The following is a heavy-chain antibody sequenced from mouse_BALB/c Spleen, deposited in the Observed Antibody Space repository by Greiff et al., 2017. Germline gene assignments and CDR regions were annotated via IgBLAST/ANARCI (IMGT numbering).Heavy chain of an antibody. CDR3: ARNVRDYFDY. CDR1: GFTFSSYG. Sequence: VQLVESGGDLVKPGGSLKLSCAASGFTFSSYGMSWVRQTPDKRLEWVATISSGGSYTYYPDSVKGRFTISRDNAKNTLYLQMSSLKSEDTAMYYCARNVRDYFDYWGQGTTLTVSS. CDR2: ISSGGSYT. J-gene: IGHJ2*01. V-gene: IGHV5-6*01.